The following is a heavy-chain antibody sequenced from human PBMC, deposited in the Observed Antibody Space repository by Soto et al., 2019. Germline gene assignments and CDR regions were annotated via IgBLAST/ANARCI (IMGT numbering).Heavy chain of an antibody. CDR1: GGSISSGDYY. CDR2: IYYSGST. D-gene: IGHD3-3*01. CDR3: ARLSGYFAGNAFDI. V-gene: IGHV4-30-4*01. J-gene: IGHJ3*02. Sequence: PSETLSLTCTVSGGSISSGDYYWSWIRQPPGKGLEWIGYIYYSGSTYYNPSLKSRVTISVDTSKNQFSLKLSSVTAADTAVYYCARLSGYFAGNAFDIWGQGTMVTLSS.